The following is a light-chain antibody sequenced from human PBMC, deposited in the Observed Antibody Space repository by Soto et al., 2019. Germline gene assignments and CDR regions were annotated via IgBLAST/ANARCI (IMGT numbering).Light chain of an antibody. CDR1: SGSIASNY. V-gene: IGLV6-57*04. J-gene: IGLJ2*01. CDR2: EDN. CDR3: QSYDSSNQGV. Sequence: NFMLTQPHSVSESPGKTVTISCTRSSGSIASNYVQWYQQRPGSAPTTVIYEDNQRPSGVPDRFSGSIDSSSNSASLTISGLKTXXEADYYCQSYDSSNQGVFGGGTKLTVL.